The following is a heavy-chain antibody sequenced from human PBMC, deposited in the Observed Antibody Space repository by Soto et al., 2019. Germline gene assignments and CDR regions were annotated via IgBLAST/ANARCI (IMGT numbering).Heavy chain of an antibody. J-gene: IGHJ4*02. D-gene: IGHD3-10*01. CDR3: ASQVELLWFGDPGY. CDR1: GFTFSSYA. CDR2: ISGSGGST. Sequence: VGSVRLSCAASGFTFSSYAMSWVRQAPGKGLEWVSAISGSGGSTYYADSVKGRFTISRDNSKNTLYLQMNSLRAEDTAVYYCASQVELLWFGDPGYWGQGTLVTVSS. V-gene: IGHV3-23*01.